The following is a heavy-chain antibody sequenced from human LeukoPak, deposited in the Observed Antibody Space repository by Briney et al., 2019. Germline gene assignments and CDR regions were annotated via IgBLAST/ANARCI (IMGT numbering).Heavy chain of an antibody. CDR1: GFTFSTYG. V-gene: IGHV3-30*02. CDR3: AKDLSQMGYGFDP. J-gene: IGHJ5*02. D-gene: IGHD5-18*01. Sequence: GRSLRLXCAASGFTFSTYGMHWVRQAPGKELEWVAFIRYDESNKYYADSVKGRFTISRDNSKNTLYLQMNSLRAEDTAVYYCAKDLSQMGYGFDPWGQGTLVTVSS. CDR2: IRYDESNK.